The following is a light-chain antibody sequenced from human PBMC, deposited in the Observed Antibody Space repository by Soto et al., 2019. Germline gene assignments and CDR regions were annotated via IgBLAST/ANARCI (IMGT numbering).Light chain of an antibody. CDR3: QQRSNWPPIT. CDR1: QSVSSY. Sequence: EIVLTQSPATLSLSPGERATLSCRASQSVSSYLAWYQQKPGQAPRLLIYDASNRATGIPARFSGSGSGTDFTLTISSLEPDDFAVYSCQQRSNWPPITFGQGTRLEIK. J-gene: IGKJ5*01. V-gene: IGKV3-11*01. CDR2: DAS.